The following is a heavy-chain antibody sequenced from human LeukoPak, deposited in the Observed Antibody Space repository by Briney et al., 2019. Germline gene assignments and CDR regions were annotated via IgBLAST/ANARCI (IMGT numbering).Heavy chain of an antibody. J-gene: IGHJ5*02. Sequence: SETLSLTRAVYGGSFSGYYWSWIRQPPGKGLEWIGEINHSGSTNYNPSLKSRVTISVDTSKNQFSLKLSSVTAADTAVYYCARRGTAGTLNWFDPWGQGTLVTVSS. V-gene: IGHV4-34*01. D-gene: IGHD6-13*01. CDR2: INHSGST. CDR1: GGSFSGYY. CDR3: ARRGTAGTLNWFDP.